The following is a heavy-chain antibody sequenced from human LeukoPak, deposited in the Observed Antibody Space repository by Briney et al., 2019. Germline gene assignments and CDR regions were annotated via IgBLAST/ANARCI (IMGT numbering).Heavy chain of an antibody. CDR2: IYYSGST. CDR1: GGSISSYY. D-gene: IGHD1-14*01. J-gene: IGHJ6*03. CDR3: ARRGISYYYMDV. V-gene: IGHV4-59*01. Sequence: SETLSLTCTVSGGSISSYYWSWIRQPPGKGLEWIGYIYYSGSTNYNPSLKSRVTISVDTSKNQFSLKLSSVTAADTAVYYCARRGISYYYMDVWGKGTTVTVSS.